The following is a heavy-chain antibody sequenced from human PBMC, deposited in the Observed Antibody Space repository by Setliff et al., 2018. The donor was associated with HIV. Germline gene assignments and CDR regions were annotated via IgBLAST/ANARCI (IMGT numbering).Heavy chain of an antibody. CDR1: RFTSSSYW. CDR3: TKGHYTTLG. V-gene: IGHV3-7*01. J-gene: IGHJ4*02. D-gene: IGHD2-2*02. Sequence: GGSLRLSCEGFRFTSSSYWMGWVRQAPGKGLEWVGRIKRKTDGSEKYYVDSVKGRFTVSKDNARNSLYLQMDSLRVEDTAVYYCTKGHYTTLGWGQGTLVTVSS. CDR2: IKRKTDGSEK.